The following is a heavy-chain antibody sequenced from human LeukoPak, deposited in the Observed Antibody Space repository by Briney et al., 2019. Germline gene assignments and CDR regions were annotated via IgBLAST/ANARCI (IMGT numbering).Heavy chain of an antibody. CDR3: ARAQRTPQSPRGPFDY. V-gene: IGHV1-46*01. J-gene: IGHJ4*02. CDR2: TNPSGGST. D-gene: IGHD1-26*01. Sequence: ASVKVSCKASGYTFTSYYMHWVRQAPGQGLEWMGITNPSGGSTSYAQKFQGRVTMTRDTSTSTVYMELSSLRSEDTAVYYCARAQRTPQSPRGPFDYWGQGTLVTVSS. CDR1: GYTFTSYY.